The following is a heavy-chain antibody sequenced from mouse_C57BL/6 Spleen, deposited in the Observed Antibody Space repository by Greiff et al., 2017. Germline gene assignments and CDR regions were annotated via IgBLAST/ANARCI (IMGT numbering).Heavy chain of an antibody. J-gene: IGHJ2*01. CDR1: GFTFSSYG. Sequence: EVMLVESGGDLVKPGGSLKLSCAASGFTFSSYGMSWVRQTPDKRLEWVATISSGGSYTYYPDSVKGRFTISRDNTKNTLYLQMCSLKSEDTAMYYCATHPLLSYYFDYWGQGTTLTVSS. CDR3: ATHPLLSYYFDY. D-gene: IGHD6-5*01. CDR2: ISSGGSYT. V-gene: IGHV5-6*01.